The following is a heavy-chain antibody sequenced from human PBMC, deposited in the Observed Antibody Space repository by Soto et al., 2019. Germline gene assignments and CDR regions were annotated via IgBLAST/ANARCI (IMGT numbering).Heavy chain of an antibody. Sequence: EVHLVDSGGGLGKPGGSLRLACAASGFSFSVYTMSWVRQAPGKGLEWVSSISSTSNDIYYADSEKGRFTISRDNAKNSLYLQMNSLRGDDTAGYYCAKDLAAGGGENYWGQGTLVSVSS. D-gene: IGHD6-13*01. CDR3: AKDLAAGGGENY. J-gene: IGHJ4*02. CDR2: ISSTSNDI. V-gene: IGHV3-21*01. CDR1: GFSFSVYT.